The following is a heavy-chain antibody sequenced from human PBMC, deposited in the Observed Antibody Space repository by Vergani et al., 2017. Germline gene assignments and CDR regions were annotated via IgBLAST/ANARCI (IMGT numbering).Heavy chain of an antibody. Sequence: QVQLVQSGAEVKKPGASVKVSRKASGYTFTSYGISWVRQAPGQGLEWMGWISAYNGNTNYAQKLQGRVTMTTDTSTSTAYMELRSLRSDDTAVYYCARDPDIVVVPAAPYYYYYYGMDVWGQGTTVTVSS. CDR1: GYTFTSYG. D-gene: IGHD2-2*01. V-gene: IGHV1-18*04. CDR3: ARDPDIVVVPAAPYYYYYYGMDV. J-gene: IGHJ6*02. CDR2: ISAYNGNT.